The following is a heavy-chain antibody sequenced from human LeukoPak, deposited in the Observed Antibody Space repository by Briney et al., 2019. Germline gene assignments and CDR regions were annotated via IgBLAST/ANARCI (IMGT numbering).Heavy chain of an antibody. Sequence: GGSLRLSCAASGFTFSSYDMHWVRQATGKGLEWVSAIGTAGDTYYPGSVKGRFTISRENAKTSLYLQMNSLRAEDTAVYYCARAQRYGDYDYYYGMDVWGQGTTVTVSS. CDR1: GFTFSSYD. J-gene: IGHJ6*02. CDR3: ARAQRYGDYDYYYGMDV. V-gene: IGHV3-13*01. D-gene: IGHD4-17*01. CDR2: IGTAGDT.